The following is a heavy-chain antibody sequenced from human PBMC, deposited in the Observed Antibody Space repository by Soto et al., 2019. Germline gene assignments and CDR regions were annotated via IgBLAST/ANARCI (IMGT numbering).Heavy chain of an antibody. D-gene: IGHD6-6*01. CDR3: ARSSIAADLEWFDP. V-gene: IGHV1-2*02. CDR2: INPNSGST. Sequence: ASVRVSCKASGYTFTGYYMHWVRQAPGQGLEWMGWINPNSGSTNYAQKFQGRVTMTRDTSISTAYMELSRLRSDDTAVYYCARSSIAADLEWFDPPGPVTLVTVSS. CDR1: GYTFTGYY. J-gene: IGHJ5*02.